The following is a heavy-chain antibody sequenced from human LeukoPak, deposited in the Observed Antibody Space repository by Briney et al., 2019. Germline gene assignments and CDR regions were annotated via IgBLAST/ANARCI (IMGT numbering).Heavy chain of an antibody. CDR2: INPNSVGT. D-gene: IGHD5-12*01. Sequence: WASVKVSCKASGYTFTGYYMHWVRQAPGQGLEWMGWINPNSVGTNYAQKFQGRVTMTRDTSISTAYMELSRLRSDDTAVYYCAVGDYIVATELWGQGTLVTVSS. CDR1: GYTFTGYY. CDR3: AVGDYIVATEL. V-gene: IGHV1-2*02. J-gene: IGHJ4*02.